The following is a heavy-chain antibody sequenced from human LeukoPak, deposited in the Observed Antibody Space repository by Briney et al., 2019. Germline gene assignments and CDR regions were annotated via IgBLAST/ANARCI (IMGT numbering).Heavy chain of an antibody. CDR2: IRSKANSYAT. CDR3: TRPPYYYDSSGYQADY. V-gene: IGHV3-73*01. D-gene: IGHD3-22*01. J-gene: IGHJ4*02. Sequence: GGSLRLSCAASGFTFSGSAMHWVRQASGKGLEWVGRIRSKANSYATAYAASVKGRFTISRDDSKNTAYLQMNSLKTEGTAVYYCTRPPYYYDSSGYQADYWGQGTLVTVSS. CDR1: GFTFSGSA.